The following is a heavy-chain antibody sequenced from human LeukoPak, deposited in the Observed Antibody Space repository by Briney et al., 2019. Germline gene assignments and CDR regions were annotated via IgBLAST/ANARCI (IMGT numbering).Heavy chain of an antibody. CDR1: GFTFSSYA. CDR3: AREPGYCSGGSCYSYYFDY. J-gene: IGHJ4*02. CDR2: ISYDGSNK. V-gene: IGHV3-30*04. D-gene: IGHD2-15*01. Sequence: GGSLRLSCAASGFTFSSYAMHWVRQAPGKGLEWVAVISYDGSNKYYADSVKGRFTISRDNSKNTLYLQMNSLRAEDTAVYYCAREPGYCSGGSCYSYYFDYWGQGTLVTVSS.